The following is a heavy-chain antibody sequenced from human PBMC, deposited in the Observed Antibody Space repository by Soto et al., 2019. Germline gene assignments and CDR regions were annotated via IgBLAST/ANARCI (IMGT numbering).Heavy chain of an antibody. J-gene: IGHJ6*02. CDR2: IYWNDDK. D-gene: IGHD2-21*01. Sequence: QITLEESGPTLVKPTQTLTLTCTFSGFSLTTGGVGVGWIRQPPGKALEWLALIYWNDDKRYTPSLKSRLTITKDTSKNQVVLTMTNMDPGDTATYYCAHSGDGAYYCYAMDVWGQGTTVTVSS. V-gene: IGHV2-5*01. CDR3: AHSGDGAYYCYAMDV. CDR1: GFSLTTGGVG.